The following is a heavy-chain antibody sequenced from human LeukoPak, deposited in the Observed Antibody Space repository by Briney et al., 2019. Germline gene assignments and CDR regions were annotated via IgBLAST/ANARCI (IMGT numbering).Heavy chain of an antibody. J-gene: IGHJ4*02. Sequence: ASVKVSCKASGYTFTSYGISWVRQAPGQGLEWMGWISAYNGNTIYAQKLQGRVTMTTDTSTSTAYMELRSLRSDDTAVYYCASSPSVTTFRPYYFDYWGQGTLVTVSS. V-gene: IGHV1-18*01. CDR3: ASSPSVTTFRPYYFDY. D-gene: IGHD4-17*01. CDR1: GYTFTSYG. CDR2: ISAYNGNT.